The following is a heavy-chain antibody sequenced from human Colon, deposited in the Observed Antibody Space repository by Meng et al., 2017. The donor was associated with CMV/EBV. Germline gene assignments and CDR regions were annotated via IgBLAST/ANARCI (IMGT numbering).Heavy chain of an antibody. D-gene: IGHD1-26*01. CDR3: AKDAVHSGTYIDF. V-gene: IGHV3-43D*04. CDR2: IVWDGDNK. Sequence: GSSLKISCTASGFTFGDFAMHWVRQAPGKGLEWVSLIVWDGDNKYYGDYVKGRFTISRDNSKNSLYLQMNNLRAEDTALYYCAKDAVHSGTYIDFWGQGTLVTVSS. CDR1: GFTFGDFA. J-gene: IGHJ4*02.